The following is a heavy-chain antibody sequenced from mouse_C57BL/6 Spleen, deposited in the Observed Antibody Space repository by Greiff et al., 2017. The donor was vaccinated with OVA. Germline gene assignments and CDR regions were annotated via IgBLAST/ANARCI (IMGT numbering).Heavy chain of an antibody. CDR1: GFTFSSYA. CDR3: AREGNLRTRYFDY. Sequence: DVHLVESGGGLVKPGGSLKLSCAASGFTFSSYAMSWVRQTPEKRLEWVANISDGGSYTYYPDNVKGRFTISRDTAKNNLYLQMSHLKSEDTALYDCAREGNLRTRYFDYWGQGTTLTVSS. CDR2: ISDGGSYT. D-gene: IGHD2-1*01. V-gene: IGHV5-4*01. J-gene: IGHJ2*01.